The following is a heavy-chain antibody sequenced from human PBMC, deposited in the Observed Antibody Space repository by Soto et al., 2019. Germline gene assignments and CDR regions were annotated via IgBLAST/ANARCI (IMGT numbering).Heavy chain of an antibody. J-gene: IGHJ1*01. Sequence: SETLSLTCTVSAGSISSGDYYWSWIRQPPGKGLQWIGYIYYSGSTYYNPSLRSRVTISVDASKNQFSLKLSSVTAADTAVYYCARGAETRPVYGGPSGGYFQHWGQGTLVTVSS. D-gene: IGHD4-17*01. CDR2: IYYSGST. CDR3: ARGAETRPVYGGPSGGYFQH. V-gene: IGHV4-30-4*01. CDR1: AGSISSGDYY.